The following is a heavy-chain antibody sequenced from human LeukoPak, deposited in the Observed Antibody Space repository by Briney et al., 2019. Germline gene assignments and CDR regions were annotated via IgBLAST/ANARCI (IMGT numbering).Heavy chain of an antibody. D-gene: IGHD3-22*01. CDR1: GFTFSSYG. Sequence: GGSLRLSCAASGFTFSSYGMHWVRQAPGKGLEWVAVISYDGSDKYYADSVKGRFTISRDNSMNTLYLQMSSLRAEDTAVYYCAREAANYYDSSGYYYEFGYWGQGTLVTVSS. CDR3: AREAANYYDSSGYYYEFGY. V-gene: IGHV3-30*03. J-gene: IGHJ4*02. CDR2: ISYDGSDK.